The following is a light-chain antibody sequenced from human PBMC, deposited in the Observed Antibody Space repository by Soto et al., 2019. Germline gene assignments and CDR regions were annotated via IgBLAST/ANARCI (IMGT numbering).Light chain of an antibody. J-gene: IGLJ2*01. CDR1: SSDVGGYNY. CDR2: DVS. V-gene: IGLV2-14*01. CDR3: SSYTSSSTLVV. Sequence: QAVLTQPASVSGSSGESITISCTGTSSDVGGYNYVSWYQQHPGKAPKLMIYDVSNRPSGVSNRFSGSKSGNTASLTISGLQAEDEADYYCSSYTSSSTLVVFSGGIKVTVL.